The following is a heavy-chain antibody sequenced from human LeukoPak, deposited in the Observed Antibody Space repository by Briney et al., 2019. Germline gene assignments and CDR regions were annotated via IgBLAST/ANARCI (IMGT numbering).Heavy chain of an antibody. CDR2: ISSGGSNK. CDR3: AKSASSGWTTADY. D-gene: IGHD6-19*01. J-gene: IGHJ4*02. V-gene: IGHV3-30*18. CDR1: RFTFSNYG. Sequence: GGSLRLSCAASRFTFSNYGMHWVRQAPGKGLEWVAIISSGGSNKYYRDSVKGRFTISRDNSKNTLYLQMNSLRAEDTAVYHCAKSASSGWTTADYWGQGTLVTVSS.